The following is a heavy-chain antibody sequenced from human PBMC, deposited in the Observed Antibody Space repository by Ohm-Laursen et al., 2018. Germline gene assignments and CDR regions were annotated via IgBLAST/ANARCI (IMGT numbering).Heavy chain of an antibody. Sequence: TQTLTLTCTFSGFSLSTSGVGVGWIHQPPGKALEWLALIYWDGEKRYSPSLKSRLTISKDSSKNQVVLTMTNVDPVDTATYYCAHNFEPAVIVQFDYWGQGTLVTVSS. D-gene: IGHD3-22*01. CDR2: IYWDGEK. V-gene: IGHV2-5*02. J-gene: IGHJ4*02. CDR1: GFSLSTSGVG. CDR3: AHNFEPAVIVQFDY.